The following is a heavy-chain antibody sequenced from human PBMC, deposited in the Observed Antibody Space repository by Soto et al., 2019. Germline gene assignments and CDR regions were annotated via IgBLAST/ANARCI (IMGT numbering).Heavy chain of an antibody. J-gene: IGHJ6*03. CDR2: IYSGGST. V-gene: IGHV3-66*01. Sequence: GGSLRLSCAASGFTVSSNYMSWVRQAPGKGLEWVSVIYSGGSTYYADSVKGRFTISRDNSKNTLYLQMNSLRAEDTAGYYCARIAGYSSGWNEPYYYMDVWGKGTTVTVSS. D-gene: IGHD6-19*01. CDR1: GFTVSSNY. CDR3: ARIAGYSSGWNEPYYYMDV.